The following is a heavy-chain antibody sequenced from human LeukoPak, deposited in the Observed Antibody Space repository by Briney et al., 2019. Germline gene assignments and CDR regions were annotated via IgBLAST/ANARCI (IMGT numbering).Heavy chain of an antibody. J-gene: IGHJ5*02. CDR2: INHSGST. CDR3: ARDLDNKSDWFDP. Sequence: SETLSLTCAVYGGSFSGYYWSWIRQPPGKGLEWIGEINHSGSTNYNPSLKSRVTISVDTSKNQFSLKLSSVTAADTAVYYCARDLDNKSDWFDPWGQGTLVTVSS. CDR1: GGSFSGYY. V-gene: IGHV4-34*01. D-gene: IGHD2/OR15-2a*01.